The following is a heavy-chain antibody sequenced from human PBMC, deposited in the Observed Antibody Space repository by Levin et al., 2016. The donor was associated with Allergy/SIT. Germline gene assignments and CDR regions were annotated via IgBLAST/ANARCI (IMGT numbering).Heavy chain of an antibody. CDR2: IYPGDPDT. Sequence: GESLKISCKGSGYSFTSYWIAWVRQMPGKGLEWMGIIYPGDPDTRYSPPFQGQVTISADKSIDTAYLQWSSLKASDTAMYYCARADDFWSGYSPLPYWGQGTLVTVSS. CDR1: GYSFTSYW. J-gene: IGHJ4*02. V-gene: IGHV5-51*01. CDR3: ARADDFWSGYSPLPY. D-gene: IGHD3-3*01.